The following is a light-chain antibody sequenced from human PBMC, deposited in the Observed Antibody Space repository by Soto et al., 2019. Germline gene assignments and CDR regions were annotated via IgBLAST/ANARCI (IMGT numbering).Light chain of an antibody. Sequence: QSVLTQPPSVSGAPGQRVTISCTGSSSNIGAGYDVHWYQQLPGTAPKLLIYGNSNRPSGVPDRFSGSKSGTSASLAITGLLAEDGAVFSCPSWDKGLGPYVFGPGTKVPV. J-gene: IGLJ1*01. CDR2: GNS. CDR3: PSWDKGLGPYV. CDR1: SSNIGAGYD. V-gene: IGLV1-40*01.